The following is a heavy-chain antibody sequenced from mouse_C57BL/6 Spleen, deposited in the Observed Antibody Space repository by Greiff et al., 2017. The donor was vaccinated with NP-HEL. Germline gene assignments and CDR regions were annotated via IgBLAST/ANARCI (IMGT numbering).Heavy chain of an antibody. D-gene: IGHD1-1*01. CDR3: ARVGSSYWFAY. CDR2: ISDGGSYT. V-gene: IGHV5-4*03. J-gene: IGHJ3*01. CDR1: GFTFSSYA. Sequence: EVKLEESGGGLVKPGGSLKLSCAASGFTFSSYAMSWVRQTPETRLEWVATISDGGSYTYYPDNVKGRFTISRDNAKNNLYLQMSHLKSEDTAVYYCARVGSSYWFAYWGQGTLVTVSA.